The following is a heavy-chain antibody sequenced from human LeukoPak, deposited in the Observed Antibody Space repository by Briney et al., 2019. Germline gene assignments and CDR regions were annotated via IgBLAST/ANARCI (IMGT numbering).Heavy chain of an antibody. CDR2: IYSGVPT. CDR3: VQTTGWSGFDY. J-gene: IGHJ4*02. CDR1: GVSISRFY. V-gene: IGHV4-4*09. Sequence: SETLSLTCTTSGVSISRFYWSWVRQPPGKGLEWIGNIYSGVPTYFNPSLKSRVIISVDTSKNQFSLNLTSVTAADTAMYYCVQTTGWSGFDYWGQGILVTVSS. D-gene: IGHD1-1*01.